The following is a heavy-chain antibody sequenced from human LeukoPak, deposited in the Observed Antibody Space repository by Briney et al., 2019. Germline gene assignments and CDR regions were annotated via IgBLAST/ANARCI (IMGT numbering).Heavy chain of an antibody. D-gene: IGHD1-1*01. V-gene: IGHV3-23*01. Sequence: PGGSLRLSCAASGFTFSTYAMSWVRQAPGKGLEWLSYISGSGGSTYYADSVKGRFTISRDNSKNTLYLAMSSLRAEDTALYFCAKRVATYHFESWGQGTLVTVSS. CDR1: GFTFSTYA. CDR3: AKRVATYHFES. J-gene: IGHJ4*02. CDR2: ISGSGGST.